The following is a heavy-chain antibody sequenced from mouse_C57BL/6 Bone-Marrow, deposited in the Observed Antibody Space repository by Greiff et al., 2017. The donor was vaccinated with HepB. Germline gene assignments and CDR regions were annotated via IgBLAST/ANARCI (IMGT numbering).Heavy chain of an antibody. D-gene: IGHD3-2*02. J-gene: IGHJ3*01. CDR1: GYTFTDYY. V-gene: IGHV1-19*01. CDR3: ARGDSSGSAFAY. Sequence: EVQLQQSGPVLVKPGASVKMSCKASGYTFTDYYMNWVKQSHGKSLEWIGVINPYNGGTSYNQKFKGKATLTVDKSSSTAYMELNSLTSEDSAVYYCARGDSSGSAFAYWGQGTLVTVSA. CDR2: INPYNGGT.